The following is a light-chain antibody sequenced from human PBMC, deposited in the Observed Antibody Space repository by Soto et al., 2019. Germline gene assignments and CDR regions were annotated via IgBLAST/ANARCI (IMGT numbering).Light chain of an antibody. Sequence: EIVLTQSPATLSLSPGERATLYCRASQSVSSYLAWYQQKPGQAPRLLIYDASNRATGIPARFSGSGSGTDFTLTISSLEPEDFAVYYCQQRSTWPITFGQGTRLEIK. CDR1: QSVSSY. J-gene: IGKJ5*01. V-gene: IGKV3-11*01. CDR2: DAS. CDR3: QQRSTWPIT.